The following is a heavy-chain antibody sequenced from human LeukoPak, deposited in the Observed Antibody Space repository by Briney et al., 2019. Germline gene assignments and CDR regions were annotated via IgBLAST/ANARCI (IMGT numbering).Heavy chain of an antibody. J-gene: IGHJ5*02. D-gene: IGHD2-15*01. CDR3: ARGSGAEFDP. Sequence: GGSLRLSCAASGFTFSSYNMNWVRQAPGEGLEWVSFISSSSSYICYADSVKGRFTISRDNAKNSLYLQMNSLRAEDTAVYYCARGSGAEFDPWGQGTLVTVSS. CDR2: ISSSSSYI. CDR1: GFTFSSYN. V-gene: IGHV3-21*01.